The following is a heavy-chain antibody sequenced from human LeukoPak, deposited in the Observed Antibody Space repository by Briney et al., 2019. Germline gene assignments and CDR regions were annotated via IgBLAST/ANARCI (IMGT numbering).Heavy chain of an antibody. Sequence: PSETLSLTCTVSGGSISNYYWSWIRQPPGKGLEWIGHVYSSGSTTYSPSLKSRVTISVDTSKNQFSLKLSSVTAADTAVYYCARWYYYDSSGAVDYWGQGTLVTVSS. V-gene: IGHV4-59*01. CDR3: ARWYYYDSSGAVDY. J-gene: IGHJ4*02. CDR1: GGSISNYY. CDR2: VYSSGST. D-gene: IGHD3-22*01.